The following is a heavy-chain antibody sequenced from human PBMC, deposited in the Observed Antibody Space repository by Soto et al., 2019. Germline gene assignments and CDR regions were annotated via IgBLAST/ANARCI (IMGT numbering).Heavy chain of an antibody. V-gene: IGHV2-5*02. D-gene: IGHD3-3*01. J-gene: IGHJ4*02. CDR2: IYWDDDK. CDR1: GFSLTTSGVG. Sequence: QITLNESGPTVVRPTETLTLTCRFSGFSLTTSGVGVGWIRQSPGKAPEWLALIYWDDDKRYSASLKSRLTITKDTSKNQVVLTVSDLDRADTATYYCAHRVLRTVFGLVTTTAISFAFWGQGTPVAVSS. CDR3: AHRVLRTVFGLVTTTAISFAF.